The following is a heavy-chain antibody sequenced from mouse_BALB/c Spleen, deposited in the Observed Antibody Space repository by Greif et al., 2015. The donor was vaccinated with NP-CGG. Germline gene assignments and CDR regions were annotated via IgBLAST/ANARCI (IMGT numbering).Heavy chain of an antibody. Sequence: QVQLQQSGAELMKPGASVKISCKATGYTFSSYWIEWVKQRPGHGLEWIGEILPGSGSTNYNEKFKGKATFTADTSSNTAYMQLCSMTSEDSAGYYCARGGSSLAYCGQGTLVTVSA. CDR1: GYTFSSYW. CDR2: ILPGSGST. V-gene: IGHV1-9*01. CDR3: ARGGSSLAY. D-gene: IGHD1-1*01. J-gene: IGHJ3*01.